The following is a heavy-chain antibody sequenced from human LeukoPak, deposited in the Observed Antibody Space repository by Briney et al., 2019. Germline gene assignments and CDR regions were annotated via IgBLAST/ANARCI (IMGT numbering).Heavy chain of an antibody. V-gene: IGHV1-69*13. J-gene: IGHJ5*02. CDR1: GGTCNNLA. Sequence: SVKVSCKASGGTCNNLAFTWVRQAPGQGLEWMGRITPLFGTADYPQKFQGRVSFSADESTTTSYMELNSLTSENTAVYYCARDHDHSFDPWGQGTLVTVSS. CDR3: ARDHDHSFDP. CDR2: ITPLFGTA.